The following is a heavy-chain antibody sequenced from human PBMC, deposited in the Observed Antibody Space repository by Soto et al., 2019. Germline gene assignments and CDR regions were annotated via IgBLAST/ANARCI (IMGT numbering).Heavy chain of an antibody. CDR3: ARDRYYDILTGYEYYYYYYGMDI. D-gene: IGHD3-9*01. Sequence: ASVKVSCKASGYTFTSYAMHWVRQAPGQRLEWMGWINAGNGNTKYSQKFQGRVTITRDTSASTAYMELSSLRSEDTAVYYCARDRYYDILTGYEYYYYYYGMDIWGQGTTVTVSS. CDR2: INAGNGNT. CDR1: GYTFTSYA. V-gene: IGHV1-3*01. J-gene: IGHJ6*02.